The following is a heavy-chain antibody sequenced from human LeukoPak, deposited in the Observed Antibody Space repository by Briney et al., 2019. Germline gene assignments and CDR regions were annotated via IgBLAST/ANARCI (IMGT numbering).Heavy chain of an antibody. CDR1: GFTFSSYS. J-gene: IGHJ4*02. CDR2: ISSSGSTI. CDR3: ARGPVRRGDSSGWYNGVGY. D-gene: IGHD6-19*01. V-gene: IGHV3-48*04. Sequence: GGSLRLSCAASGFTFSSYSMNWVRQAPGKGLEWVSYISSSGSTIYYADSVKGRFTISRDNAKNSLYLQMNSLRAEDTAVYYCARGPVRRGDSSGWYNGVGYWGQGTLVTVSS.